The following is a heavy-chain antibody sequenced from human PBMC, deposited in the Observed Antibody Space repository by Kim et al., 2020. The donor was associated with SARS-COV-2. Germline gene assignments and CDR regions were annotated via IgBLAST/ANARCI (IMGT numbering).Heavy chain of an antibody. CDR3: ARARLGASNWFDP. D-gene: IGHD5-12*01. CDR1: GGTFSSYA. Sequence: SVKVSCKASGGTFSSYAISWVRQAPGQGLEWMGGIIPIFGTANYAQKFQGRVTITADESTSTAYMELSSLRSEDTAVYYCARARLGASNWFDPWGQGTLVTVSS. J-gene: IGHJ5*02. CDR2: IIPIFGTA. V-gene: IGHV1-69*13.